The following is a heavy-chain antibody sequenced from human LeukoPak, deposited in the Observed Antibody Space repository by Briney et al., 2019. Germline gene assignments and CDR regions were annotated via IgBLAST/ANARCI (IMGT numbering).Heavy chain of an antibody. CDR3: AKRMYSSGYSGYYFDY. CDR1: GFTFNNFA. CDR2: ISGSGGTT. D-gene: IGHD3-22*01. V-gene: IGHV3-23*01. J-gene: IGHJ4*02. Sequence: GGSLRLSCAASGFTFNNFAMSWVRQAPGKGLEWVSSISGSGGTTYYADFVKGRFTISRDNSKNTLSLQMHSLRAEDTAVYYCAKRMYSSGYSGYYFDYWGQGTLVTVSS.